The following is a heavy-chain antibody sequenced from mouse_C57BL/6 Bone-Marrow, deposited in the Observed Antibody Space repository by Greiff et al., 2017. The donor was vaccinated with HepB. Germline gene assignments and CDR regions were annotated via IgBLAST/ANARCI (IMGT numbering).Heavy chain of an antibody. V-gene: IGHV5-4*03. J-gene: IGHJ4*01. D-gene: IGHD1-1*01. CDR2: ISDGGSYT. CDR3: ARYYYGFYAMDY. Sequence: EVKLEESGGGLVKPGGSLKLSCAASGFTFSSYAMSWVRQTPEKRLEWVATISDGGSYTYYPDNVKGRFTISRDNAKNNLYLQMSHLKSEDTAMYYCARYYYGFYAMDYWGQGTSVTVSS. CDR1: GFTFSSYA.